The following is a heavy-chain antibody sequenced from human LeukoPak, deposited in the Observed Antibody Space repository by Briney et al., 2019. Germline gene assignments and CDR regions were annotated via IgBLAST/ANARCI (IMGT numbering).Heavy chain of an antibody. CDR2: INHSGST. CDR3: ARGMVRGRRMDV. J-gene: IGHJ6*04. D-gene: IGHD3-10*01. CDR1: GGSFSGYY. Sequence: SSETLSLTCAVYGGSFSGYYWSWIRQPPGKGLEWIGEINHSGSTNYNPSLKSRVTISVDTSKNQFSLKLSSVTAADTAVYYCARGMVRGRRMDVWGKGTTVTVSS. V-gene: IGHV4-34*01.